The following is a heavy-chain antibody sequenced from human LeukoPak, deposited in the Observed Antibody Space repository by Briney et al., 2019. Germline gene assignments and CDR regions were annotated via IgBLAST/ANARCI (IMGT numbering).Heavy chain of an antibody. CDR2: ISWNSGSI. CDR3: AKDGGDGYNWDYFDY. Sequence: GGSLRLSCAASGFTFDDYAMHWVRQAPGKGLEWVSGISWNSGSIGYADSVKGRFTISRDNAKNSLYPQMNSLRAEDTALYYCAKDGGDGYNWDYFDYWGQGTLVTVSS. CDR1: GFTFDDYA. J-gene: IGHJ4*02. D-gene: IGHD5-24*01. V-gene: IGHV3-9*01.